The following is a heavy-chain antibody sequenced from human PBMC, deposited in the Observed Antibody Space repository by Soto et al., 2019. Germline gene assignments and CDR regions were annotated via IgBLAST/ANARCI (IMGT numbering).Heavy chain of an antibody. CDR3: ARARSSGYWTYGMEV. D-gene: IGHD3-22*01. CDR1: GFTFNSYA. Sequence: QVQLVESGGGVVQPGRSLRLSCAASGFTFNSYAMHWVRQAPGKGLEWVAVISYDGSNKYYADSVKGRVTISRDNSKNTLYLQMNSLRGDDTAVYYCARARSSGYWTYGMEVWGQGTTVTVSS. J-gene: IGHJ6*02. CDR2: ISYDGSNK. V-gene: IGHV3-30-3*01.